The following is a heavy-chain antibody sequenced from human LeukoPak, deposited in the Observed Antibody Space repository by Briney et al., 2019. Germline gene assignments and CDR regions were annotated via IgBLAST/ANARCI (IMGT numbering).Heavy chain of an antibody. CDR2: IYYSGST. J-gene: IGHJ5*02. CDR1: GGSIISGDSY. CDR3: ARRYSTHDYDASYNWFDP. D-gene: IGHD4/OR15-4a*01. Sequence: PSETLSLTCTVSGGSIISGDSYWAWIRQPPGKGLDWIATIYYSGSTYYNPSLKSRVTMSVDASKNQFSLKLSSVTAADTAVYYCARRYSTHDYDASYNWFDPWGQGTLVTVSS. V-gene: IGHV4-39*07.